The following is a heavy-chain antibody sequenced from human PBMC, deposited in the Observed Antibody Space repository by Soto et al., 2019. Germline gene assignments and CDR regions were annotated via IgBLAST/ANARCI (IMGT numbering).Heavy chain of an antibody. CDR3: ARSRSVGSYYTFLDY. D-gene: IGHD1-26*01. J-gene: IGHJ4*02. CDR2: INSNSGGP. Sequence: ASVKVSCKASGYIFSGYYMHWVRQAPGQGLEWMGWINSNSGGPNLSRKFQGWVTMTSDTSISTAYMELSRLKSDDTAVYFCARSRSVGSYYTFLDYWGQGTLVTVSS. V-gene: IGHV1-2*04. CDR1: GYIFSGYY.